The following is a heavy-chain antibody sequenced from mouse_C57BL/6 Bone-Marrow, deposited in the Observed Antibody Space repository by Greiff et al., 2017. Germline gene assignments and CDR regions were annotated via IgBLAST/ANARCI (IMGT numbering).Heavy chain of an antibody. J-gene: IGHJ3*01. CDR1: GYTFTDYY. D-gene: IGHD1-1*01. CDR2: IYPGSGNT. Sequence: QVQLQQSGAELVRPGASVKLSCKASGYTFTDYYINWVKQRPGQGLVWIARIYPGSGNTYYNEKFKGKATLTADKSSSTAYMQLSSLTSEDSAVYFCARGRYGSSRRFAYWGQGTLVTVSA. V-gene: IGHV1-76*01. CDR3: ARGRYGSSRRFAY.